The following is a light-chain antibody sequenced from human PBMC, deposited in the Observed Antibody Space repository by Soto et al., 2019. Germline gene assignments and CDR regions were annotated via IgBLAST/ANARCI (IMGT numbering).Light chain of an antibody. J-gene: IGKJ4*01. CDR2: GAS. Sequence: EVVMTQSPATLSVSPGERATLSCRASQSVRTNLAWYLQKPGQAPRLLIYGASTRATGIPARFSGSGSGTEFTLTISSLQSEDFAVYYCQQYNDWPPLTFGGGTKVEIK. CDR3: QQYNDWPPLT. CDR1: QSVRTN. V-gene: IGKV3-15*01.